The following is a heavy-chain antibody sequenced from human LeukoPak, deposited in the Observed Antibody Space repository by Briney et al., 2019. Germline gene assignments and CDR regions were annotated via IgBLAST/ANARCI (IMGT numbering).Heavy chain of an antibody. CDR3: ARAFYPGYYSYMAV. D-gene: IGHD3-3*02. J-gene: IGHJ6*03. V-gene: IGHV4-59*01. CDR2: IYYSGST. CDR1: GGSISPYY. Sequence: PSETLSLTCTVSGGSISPYYWSWIRPPPGKGLEWIGYIYYSGSTNYNPSLKSRVTISVDTSKNQFSLKLSSVTAADTAVYYCARAFYPGYYSYMAVWGKGTTVTVSS.